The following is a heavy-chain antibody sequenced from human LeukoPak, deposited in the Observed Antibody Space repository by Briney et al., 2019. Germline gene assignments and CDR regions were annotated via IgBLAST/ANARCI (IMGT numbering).Heavy chain of an antibody. J-gene: IGHJ4*02. V-gene: IGHV3-49*04. CDR3: TRDQTPYY. Sequence: GGSLRLSCAASGFTFSGYGITWVRQAPGKGLEWVVFITSKVYGGTPEYAASVKGRCTISRDDSKGIAYLQMNSLKTEDTAVYYCTRDQTPYYWGQGTLVTVSS. CDR2: ITSKVYGGTP. CDR1: GFTFSGYG.